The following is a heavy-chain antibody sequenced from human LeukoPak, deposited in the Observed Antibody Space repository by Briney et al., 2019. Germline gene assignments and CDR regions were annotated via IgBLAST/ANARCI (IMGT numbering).Heavy chain of an antibody. D-gene: IGHD2-21*01. CDR2: VSSDGNI. Sequence: GESLRLSCAASGFTFTNYGMSWVRQAPGKGLEWVSAVSSDGNIYYADSVKGRFTISRDISRDTLYLQMSSLRAEDTAVYYCAKRVVTFDTWGQGTLVTVSS. CDR3: AKRVVTFDT. V-gene: IGHV3-23*01. CDR1: GFTFTNYG. J-gene: IGHJ3*02.